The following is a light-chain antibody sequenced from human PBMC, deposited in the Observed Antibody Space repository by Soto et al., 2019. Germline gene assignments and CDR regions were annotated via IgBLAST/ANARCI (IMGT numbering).Light chain of an antibody. Sequence: DIQMTQSPSSLSASVGDRVTISCRASQSVKVYLDWYQHKPGEAPKLLIYAASTLQPGVPSRFSGSGSGTDFTLTISGLQPGDFATYYCQQSYSTPRTFGHGTTLEIK. V-gene: IGKV1-39*01. J-gene: IGKJ2*01. CDR1: QSVKVY. CDR3: QQSYSTPRT. CDR2: AAS.